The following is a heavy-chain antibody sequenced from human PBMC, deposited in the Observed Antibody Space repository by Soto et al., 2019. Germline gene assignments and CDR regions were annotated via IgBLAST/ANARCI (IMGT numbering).Heavy chain of an antibody. V-gene: IGHV4-31*03. J-gene: IGHJ2*01. CDR1: GGSISSGGSY. D-gene: IGHD6-13*01. CDR2: IYYSGTT. Sequence: QVQLQESGPGLVKPSQTLSLTCTVSGGSISSGGSYWSWIRQSPGKGLEWIGYIYYSGTTYYNPSLRSRVSLSLDTSKNQFSRKLSSLTAADPAIYYCASDHCFASSCSYLDLWGRGTLVTVSS. CDR3: ASDHCFASSCSYLDL.